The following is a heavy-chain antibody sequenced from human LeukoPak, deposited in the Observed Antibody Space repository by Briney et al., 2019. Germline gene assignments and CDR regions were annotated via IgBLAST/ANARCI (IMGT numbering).Heavy chain of an antibody. CDR1: GGSFNGYY. CDR2: INHSGST. Sequence: SETLSLTCAVYGGSFNGYYWSWIRQPPGKGLEWIGEINHSGSTNYNPSLKSRVTISVDTSKNQFSLKLSSVTAADTAVYYCARLRSTVVTPGGYYYYYYMDVWGKGTTVTVSS. CDR3: ARLRSTVVTPGGYYYYYYMDV. D-gene: IGHD4-23*01. J-gene: IGHJ6*03. V-gene: IGHV4-34*01.